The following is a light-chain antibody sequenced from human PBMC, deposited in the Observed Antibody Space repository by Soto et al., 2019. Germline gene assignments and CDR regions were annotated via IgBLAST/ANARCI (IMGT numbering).Light chain of an antibody. CDR1: QSISSW. CDR3: QQYYSFRQT. V-gene: IGKV1-5*03. Sequence: DIQMTQSPSTLSAFVGDRVTITCRASQSISSWLAWYQQKPGKAPKLLIYEASNLQSGVPSRFSGSGSGTEFTLTINSLQPDDFTTYYCQQYYSFRQTFGQGSKVEIK. CDR2: EAS. J-gene: IGKJ1*01.